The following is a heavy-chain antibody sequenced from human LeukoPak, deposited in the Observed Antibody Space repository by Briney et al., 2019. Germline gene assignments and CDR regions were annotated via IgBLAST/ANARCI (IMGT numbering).Heavy chain of an antibody. D-gene: IGHD5-24*01. J-gene: IGHJ5*02. CDR2: ISTGGGAI. CDR3: ARDRRGVNQFDP. Sequence: GGSLRLSCAASGFTFSDYYMNWIRQAPGKGLEWVSYISTGGGAIYYADSVKGRFTISRDNAKNSLYLQMNSLRAEDTAVYYCARDRRGVNQFDPWGQGTLVTVSS. CDR1: GFTFSDYY. V-gene: IGHV3-11*04.